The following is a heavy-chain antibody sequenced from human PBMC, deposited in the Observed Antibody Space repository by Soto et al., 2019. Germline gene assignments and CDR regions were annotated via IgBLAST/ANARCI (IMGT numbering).Heavy chain of an antibody. J-gene: IGHJ6*02. CDR1: GYTFTSYG. D-gene: IGHD3-10*01. V-gene: IGHV1-18*01. CDR3: ARVSTVWFGAYYYGMDV. CDR2: ISAYNGNT. Sequence: QVQLVQSGAEVKKPGASVKVSCKASGYTFTSYGINWVRLAPGQGLELMGWISAYNGNTNYAPKVQGRVTMTTDTSTTTAYMELRSLRSDDTAGYYWARVSTVWFGAYYYGMDVWGQGTTVTVSS.